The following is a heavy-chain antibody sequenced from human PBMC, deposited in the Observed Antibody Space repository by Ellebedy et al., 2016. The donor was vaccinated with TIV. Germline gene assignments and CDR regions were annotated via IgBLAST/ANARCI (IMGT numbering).Heavy chain of an antibody. Sequence: GESLKISXAASGFTFSSYAMSWVRQAPGKGLEWVSAISGSGGSTYYTDSVKGRFTISRDNSKNTLYLQMNSLRAEDTAVYYCAKESPNYDFWSGYWNWFDPWGQGTLVTVSS. J-gene: IGHJ5*02. D-gene: IGHD3-3*01. CDR3: AKESPNYDFWSGYWNWFDP. CDR1: GFTFSSYA. V-gene: IGHV3-23*01. CDR2: ISGSGGST.